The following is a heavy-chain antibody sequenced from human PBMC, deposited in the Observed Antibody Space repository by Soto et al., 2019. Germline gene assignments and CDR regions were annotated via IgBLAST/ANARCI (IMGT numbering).Heavy chain of an antibody. CDR1: GGTFSSYT. CDR3: ARTIAADRPFDP. D-gene: IGHD6-13*01. V-gene: IGHV1-69*02. J-gene: IGHJ5*02. CDR2: IIPILGIA. Sequence: QVQLVQSGAEVKKPGSSVKVSCKASGGTFSSYTISWVRQAPVQGLEWMGRIIPILGIANYAQKFQGRVTLTADKSTSTAYMELSSLRSEDTAVYYCARTIAADRPFDPWGKGTLVTVSS.